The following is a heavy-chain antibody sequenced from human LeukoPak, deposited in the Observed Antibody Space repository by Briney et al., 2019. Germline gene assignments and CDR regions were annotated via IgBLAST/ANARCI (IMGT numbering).Heavy chain of an antibody. Sequence: NASETLSLTCTVSGGSISGYYWSWIRQPAGQGLEWIGRIYTNGDTKFNPSLKSRVTMSVDTSKNQLSLKLRPVTAADTAVYYCARAAGAAGGQYFDYWDQGTLVTVSS. J-gene: IGHJ4*02. CDR3: ARAAGAAGGQYFDY. V-gene: IGHV4-4*07. D-gene: IGHD6-13*01. CDR2: IYTNGDT. CDR1: GGSISGYY.